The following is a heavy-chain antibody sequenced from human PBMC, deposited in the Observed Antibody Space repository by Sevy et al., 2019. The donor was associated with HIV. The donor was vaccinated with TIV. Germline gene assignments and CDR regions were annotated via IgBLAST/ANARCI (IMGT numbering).Heavy chain of an antibody. CDR2: IWYDGSSK. Sequence: GGSLRLSCAGSGFSFSNYGMHWVRQAPGKGLEWVALIWYDGSSKYYADSVKGRLTISRDNSKNTLSLQMHSLRAEDTAVYYCARGADYFDSSGANFEYWGQGTLVTVSS. CDR3: ARGADYFDSSGANFEY. CDR1: GFSFSNYG. D-gene: IGHD3-22*01. V-gene: IGHV3-33*01. J-gene: IGHJ4*02.